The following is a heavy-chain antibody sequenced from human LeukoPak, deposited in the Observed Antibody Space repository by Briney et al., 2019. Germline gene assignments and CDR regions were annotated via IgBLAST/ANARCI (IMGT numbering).Heavy chain of an antibody. CDR2: IYYDGSQK. D-gene: IGHD5-12*01. Sequence: GGSLRLSCATSGFTFRSFGMHWVRQAPGKGLEWVAFIYYDGSQKFYGDSVKGRFSISRDNSKSQLYLEMNRVRVEDTAVYYCARDSPRPYSGYDYDAFDIWGQGTMVTVSS. CDR1: GFTFRSFG. CDR3: ARDSPRPYSGYDYDAFDI. J-gene: IGHJ3*02. V-gene: IGHV3-30*19.